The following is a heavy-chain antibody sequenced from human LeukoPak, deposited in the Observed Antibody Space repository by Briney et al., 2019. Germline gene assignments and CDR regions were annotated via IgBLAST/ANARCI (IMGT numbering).Heavy chain of an antibody. Sequence: SETLSLTCTVSGGSISSYYWSWIRQPPGKGLEWIGYIYYSGSTNYNPSLKSRVTISVDTSKNQFSLMLTSVTAADTAVYYCARDGSTMVRGVTAIDYWGQGTLVTVSS. CDR1: GGSISSYY. J-gene: IGHJ4*02. V-gene: IGHV4-59*12. D-gene: IGHD3-10*01. CDR3: ARDGSTMVRGVTAIDY. CDR2: IYYSGST.